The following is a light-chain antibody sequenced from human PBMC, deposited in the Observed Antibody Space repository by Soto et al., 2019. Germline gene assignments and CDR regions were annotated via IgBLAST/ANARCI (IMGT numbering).Light chain of an antibody. CDR3: STWDSSLGAVV. V-gene: IGLV1-51*02. CDR1: GSNIGNNY. CDR2: ENN. J-gene: IGLJ2*01. Sequence: QSVLTQPPSMSAAPGQKVTISCSGSGSNIGNNYVCWYQQFPGAAPKLLIYENNRRLSGIPDRFSCSKSGTSATLGITGLQTGDEADYHCSTWDSSLGAVVFGGGTQLTVL.